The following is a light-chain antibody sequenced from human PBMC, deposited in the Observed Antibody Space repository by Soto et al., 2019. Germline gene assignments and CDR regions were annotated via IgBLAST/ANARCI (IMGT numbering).Light chain of an antibody. V-gene: IGLV2-14*01. CDR3: SSYTSSSTYV. CDR1: SSDVGGYNY. CDR2: EVS. Sequence: QSLMTQPASVSGSPGQSITISCTGTSSDVGGYNYVPWYQQHPGKAPKLMIYEVSNRPSGVSNRFSGSKSGNTASLTISGLQAEDEADYYCSSYTSSSTYVFGPGTKV. J-gene: IGLJ1*01.